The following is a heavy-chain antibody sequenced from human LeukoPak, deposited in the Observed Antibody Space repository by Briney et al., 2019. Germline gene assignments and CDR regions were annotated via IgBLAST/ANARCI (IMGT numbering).Heavy chain of an antibody. D-gene: IGHD3-22*01. CDR3: AKDRQIGSSGYYHDY. CDR1: GFTFSSYW. V-gene: IGHV3-7*03. Sequence: GGSLRLSCAASGFTFSSYWMSWVRQAPGKGLEWVANIKHDGSEKYYVDSVKGRFTISRDNSKNTLYLQMNSLRAEDTAVYYCAKDRQIGSSGYYHDYWGQGTLVTVSS. J-gene: IGHJ4*02. CDR2: IKHDGSEK.